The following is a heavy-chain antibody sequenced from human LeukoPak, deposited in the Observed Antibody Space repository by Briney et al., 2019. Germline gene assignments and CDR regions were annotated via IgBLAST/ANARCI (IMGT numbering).Heavy chain of an antibody. CDR1: GYTFTGYY. CDR3: ARGPYCSGGSCYCFDY. CDR2: INHNSGGT. Sequence: ASVKVSCKASGYTFTGYYLHWVRQAPGQGLEWMGWINHNSGGTNYAQNFQGRVTVTSDTSISTAYMELSRLRSDDTAGDYGARGPYCSGGSCYCFDYWGQGTLVTVSS. D-gene: IGHD2-15*01. V-gene: IGHV1-2*02. J-gene: IGHJ4*02.